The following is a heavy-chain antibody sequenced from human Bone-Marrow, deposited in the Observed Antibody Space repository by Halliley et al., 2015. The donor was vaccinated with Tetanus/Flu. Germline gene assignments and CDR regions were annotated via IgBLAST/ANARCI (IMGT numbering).Heavy chain of an antibody. V-gene: IGHV4-4*02. CDR1: GGSISSTNW. CDR2: IYRGGSP. D-gene: IGHD3-22*01. Sequence: TLSLTCAVSGGSISSTNWWNWVRQPPGKGLEWIGEIYRGGSPNYNPSLKSRVTISLDKSKNQFSLRLTSVTAADTAGYYCSTRKDGSRDYSPHPFDYWGRGTLVTVSS. CDR3: STRKDGSRDYSPHPFDY. J-gene: IGHJ4*02.